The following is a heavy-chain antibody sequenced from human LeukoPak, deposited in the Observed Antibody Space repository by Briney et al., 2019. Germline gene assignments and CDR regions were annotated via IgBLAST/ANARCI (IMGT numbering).Heavy chain of an antibody. CDR3: ARGFDGANALDL. V-gene: IGHV3-7*01. CDR1: RFSISNYW. Sequence: TGGSLGLSCVASRFSISNYWMNWVRQAPGKGREGVSNIKQDGSEKYYVDSVKGRFTIARDTAKNSVYLQMNTLRAEDTAVYYCARGFDGANALDLSGQGRLVTVSS. CDR2: IKQDGSEK. J-gene: IGHJ3*01.